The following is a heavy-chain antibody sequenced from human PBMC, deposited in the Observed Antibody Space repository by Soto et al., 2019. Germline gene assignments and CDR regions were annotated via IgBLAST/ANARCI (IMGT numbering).Heavy chain of an antibody. CDR2: IYSGGST. Sequence: PGGSLRLSCAASGFIVSSNYMSWVRQAPGKGLEWVSVIYSGGSTYYADSVKGRFTISRDNSKNTLYLQMNSLRAEDTAVYYCARAGISYYYDSSGYWSLYYFDYWGQGTLVTVSS. J-gene: IGHJ4*02. CDR1: GFIVSSNY. V-gene: IGHV3-66*01. CDR3: ARAGISYYYDSSGYWSLYYFDY. D-gene: IGHD3-22*01.